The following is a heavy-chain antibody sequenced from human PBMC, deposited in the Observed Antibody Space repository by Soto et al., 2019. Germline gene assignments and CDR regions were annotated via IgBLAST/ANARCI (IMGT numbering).Heavy chain of an antibody. V-gene: IGHV4-59*08. CDR2: IYYSGST. CDR3: ARHPADSNAGGFDI. CDR1: GGSMSSYY. Sequence: QVQLQESGPGLVKPSETLSLTCTVSGGSMSSYYWSWIRQPPGKRLEWIAYIYYSGSTNYNPSLKSRVTISVDTSKNQFSLELSSVTAADTAVYYCARHPADSNAGGFDIWGQGTMVTVSS. J-gene: IGHJ3*02. D-gene: IGHD4-4*01.